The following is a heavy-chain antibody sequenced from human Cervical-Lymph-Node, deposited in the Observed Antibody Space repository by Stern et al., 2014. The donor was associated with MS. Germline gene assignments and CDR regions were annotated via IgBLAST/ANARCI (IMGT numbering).Heavy chain of an antibody. Sequence: QVQLQESGPGLVRPSQTLSLTCSVSGGFISSGGYFWSWIRQHPGKGLEWVGNVYYSGRTNYNPSLNSRLTISLDPSKNQFFLKLTSVTAADTAVYYCAGESSLRSLDPWGQGTLVTVSS. CDR3: AGESSLRSLDP. V-gene: IGHV4-31*03. J-gene: IGHJ5*02. CDR2: VYYSGRT. CDR1: GGFISSGGYF. D-gene: IGHD2-2*01.